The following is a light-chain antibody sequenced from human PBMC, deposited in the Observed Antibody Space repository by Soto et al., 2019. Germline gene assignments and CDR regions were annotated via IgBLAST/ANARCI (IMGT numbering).Light chain of an antibody. V-gene: IGLV2-11*01. CDR3: CSYAGDYTYV. J-gene: IGLJ1*01. CDR2: DVS. CDR1: SSDVGGYNY. Sequence: QSALTQPRSVSGSPGQSVTLSCTGTSSDVGGYNYVSWYQHHPGKAPKLMLYDVSKLPSGVPDRFSGSRSGNTASLTISGLQAEDEADYYCCSYAGDYTYVFGIVTKLTVL.